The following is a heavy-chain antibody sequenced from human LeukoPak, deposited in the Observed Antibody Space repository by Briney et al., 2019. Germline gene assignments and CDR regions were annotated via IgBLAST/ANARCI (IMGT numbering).Heavy chain of an antibody. CDR1: GYSFAGYF. J-gene: IGHJ4*02. D-gene: IGHD1-26*01. V-gene: IGHV1-2*06. Sequence: ASVKVSCKTSGYSFAGYFIHWGRQAPGQGLQWMGRINPNSGGTEYEQSYQGRVTMTRDTSISTAYVEVSTLISDDTAVYYCARDLSSTSNWEFDYWGQGTLVTVSS. CDR2: INPNSGGT. CDR3: ARDLSSTSNWEFDY.